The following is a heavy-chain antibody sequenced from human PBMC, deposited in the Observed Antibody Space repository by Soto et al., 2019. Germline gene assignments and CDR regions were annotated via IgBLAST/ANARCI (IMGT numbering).Heavy chain of an antibody. V-gene: IGHV3-43D*04. Sequence: EVQLVESGGVAVQPGGSLRLSCAASGFTFDAHAMHWVRQAPGKGLEWVSLISWDGGTTFYADSVKGRFTVSRDNSKNSLYLEMNSLRVEDTALYYCARDAPRYCSSSSCSTGFDPWGQGTLVTVSS. D-gene: IGHD6-13*01. CDR3: ARDAPRYCSSSSCSTGFDP. CDR1: GFTFDAHA. J-gene: IGHJ5*02. CDR2: ISWDGGTT.